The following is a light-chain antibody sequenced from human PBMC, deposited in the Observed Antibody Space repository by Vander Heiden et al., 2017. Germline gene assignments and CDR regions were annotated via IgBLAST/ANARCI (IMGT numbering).Light chain of an antibody. Sequence: EILLTHSPATLSLSPGERATLSCRASQSVSSYLAWYQQKPGQAPRLLIYDAPNRATGIPARFSGSGSGTDFTLTISSLEPEDFAVYYCQQRSNWPLTFGGGTKVEIK. V-gene: IGKV3-11*01. CDR1: QSVSSY. CDR3: QQRSNWPLT. CDR2: DAP. J-gene: IGKJ4*01.